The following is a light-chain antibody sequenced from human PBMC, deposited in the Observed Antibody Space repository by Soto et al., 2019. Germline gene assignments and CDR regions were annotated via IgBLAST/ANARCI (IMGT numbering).Light chain of an antibody. J-gene: IGKJ3*01. V-gene: IGKV1-39*01. CDR3: QPSYSTPFT. CDR1: QSISSY. CDR2: AAS. Sequence: DIQMTQSPSSLSASVGDRVTITCRASQSISSYLHWYQQKPGKAPKLLIYAASSLQSGVPSRFSGSGSGTDFTLTISSLQPEDFATYYCQPSYSTPFTFGPGTKVDIK.